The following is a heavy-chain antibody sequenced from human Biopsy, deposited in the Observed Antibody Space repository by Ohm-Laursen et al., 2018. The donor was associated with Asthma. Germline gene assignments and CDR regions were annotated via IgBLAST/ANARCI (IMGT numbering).Heavy chain of an antibody. CDR1: GDAMSTSGSY. CDR3: ARAVSSSSYWYFDP. V-gene: IGHV4-39*02. D-gene: IGHD6-6*01. J-gene: IGHJ2*01. Sequence: SETLSLTCTVSGDAMSTSGSYWGWIRQSPGKGLEWIGSIYYSGRTYYNPSLESRVTISADTSKNHFSLKGTSVTAADTAVYYCARAVSSSSYWYFDPWGRGDLVTVSS. CDR2: IYYSGRT.